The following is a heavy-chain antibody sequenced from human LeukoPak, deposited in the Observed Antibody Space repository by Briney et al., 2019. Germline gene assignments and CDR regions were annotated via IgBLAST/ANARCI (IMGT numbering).Heavy chain of an antibody. CDR2: VYYSGNT. CDR1: GDSVTSSSYH. J-gene: IGHJ4*02. Sequence: SETLSLTCSVSGDSVTSSSYHWGWIRQPPGEGLEWIGTVYYSGNTYYNPSPKTRLTLSIYASKNQVSLRLSTVTATDTAVYYCARLSGGNPGNFWGQGTLVTVSS. D-gene: IGHD3-10*01. CDR3: ARLSGGNPGNF. V-gene: IGHV4-39*01.